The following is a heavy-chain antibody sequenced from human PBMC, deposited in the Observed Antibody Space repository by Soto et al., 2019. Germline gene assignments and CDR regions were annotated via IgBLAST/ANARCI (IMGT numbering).Heavy chain of an antibody. V-gene: IGHV4-59*08. Sequence: QVQLQESGPGLVKPSETLSLTCTVSGDSISTYNLAWIRQPPGKGLEWIGYFRSGGGTSYNPSLKSRVAISSDTYMKQFSLRLSSVTAADTAVYYCVRHVIGVLHGLVDVWGQGTTVTVSS. J-gene: IGHJ6*02. CDR3: VRHVIGVLHGLVDV. CDR1: GDSISTYN. D-gene: IGHD3-10*01. CDR2: FRSGGGT.